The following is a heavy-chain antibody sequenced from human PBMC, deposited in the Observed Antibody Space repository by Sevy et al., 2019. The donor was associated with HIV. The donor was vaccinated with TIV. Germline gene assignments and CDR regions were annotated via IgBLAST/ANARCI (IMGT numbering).Heavy chain of an antibody. J-gene: IGHJ6*02. CDR2: IRYDGSNK. CDR1: GFTFSSYG. CDR3: AKDRLVHDFWGGDIAQVGGMDV. V-gene: IGHV3-30*02. D-gene: IGHD3-3*01. Sequence: GGSLRLSCAASGFTFSSYGMHWVHQAPGKGLEWVAFIRYDGSNKNYASSVKGRFTISRDNSKNTLYLQMNSLRDEDTAVYYCAKDRLVHDFWGGDIAQVGGMDVWGQGTTVTVSS.